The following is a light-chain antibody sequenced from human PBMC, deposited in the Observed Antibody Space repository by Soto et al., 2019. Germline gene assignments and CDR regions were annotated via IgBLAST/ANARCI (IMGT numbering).Light chain of an antibody. Sequence: QSALTQPSSVSGSPGQSITISCSGTSSDFGGYNVVSWYQQHPGKAPKLIIYEGTKRPSGVSNRFSGSKSGNAASLTISGLQTEDEADYYCCSYADTSTFCVVFGGGTQLTVL. CDR3: CSYADTSTFCVV. CDR2: EGT. CDR1: SSDFGGYNV. V-gene: IGLV2-23*03. J-gene: IGLJ3*02.